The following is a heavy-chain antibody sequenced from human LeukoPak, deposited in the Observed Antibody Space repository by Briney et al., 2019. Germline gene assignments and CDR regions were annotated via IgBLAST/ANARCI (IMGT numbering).Heavy chain of an antibody. CDR1: GGSFRGYF. CDR3: ARVSDYFQEFDY. D-gene: IGHD3-10*01. V-gene: IGHV4-34*01. J-gene: IGHJ4*02. CDR2: INHSGRT. Sequence: SETLSLTCTVYGGSFRGYFWSWVRQPPGKELERIGEINHSGRTNYNPSLKSRVTMSVDTSKNQFSLNLSSVTAADTAVYYCARVSDYFQEFDYWGQGTLVTVSS.